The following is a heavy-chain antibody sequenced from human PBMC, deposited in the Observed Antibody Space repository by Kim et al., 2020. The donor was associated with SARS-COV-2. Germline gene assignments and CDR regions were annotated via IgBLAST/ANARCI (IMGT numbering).Heavy chain of an antibody. V-gene: IGHV4-38-2*02. CDR2: IYHSGST. D-gene: IGHD1-26*01. CDR1: GYSISSGYY. J-gene: IGHJ4*02. Sequence: SETLSLTCTVSGYSISSGYYWGWIRQPPGKGLEWIGSIYHSGSTYYNPSLKSRVTISVDTSKNQFSLKLSAVTAADTAVYYCARVAVGGATYFDYWGQGTLVTVSS. CDR3: ARVAVGGATYFDY.